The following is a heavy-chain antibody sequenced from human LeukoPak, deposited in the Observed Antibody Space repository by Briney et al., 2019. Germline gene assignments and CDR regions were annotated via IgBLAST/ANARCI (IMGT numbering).Heavy chain of an antibody. CDR2: INPNSGNT. CDR3: ARRPSKYYDILTGYYRSEFDY. V-gene: IGHV1-8*02. Sequence: ASVKVSCKASGYTFTGYYMHWVRQAPGQGLEWMGWINPNSGNTGYAQKFQGRVTMTRNTPISTAYMELSSLRSEDTAVYYCARRPSKYYDILTGYYRSEFDYWGQGTLVTVSS. CDR1: GYTFTGYY. D-gene: IGHD3-9*01. J-gene: IGHJ4*02.